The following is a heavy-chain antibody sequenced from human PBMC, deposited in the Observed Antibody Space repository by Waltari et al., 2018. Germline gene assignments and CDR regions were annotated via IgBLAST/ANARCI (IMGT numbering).Heavy chain of an antibody. J-gene: IGHJ4*02. D-gene: IGHD6-19*01. CDR3: AKDYPVAGNVY. CDR2: IYYSGST. Sequence: QLQLQESGPGLVKPSETLSLTCTVSGGSISSSSYYWGWIRQPPGKGLEWIGNIYYSGSTYYNPSLKSRVTISVDTSKNQFSLKLSSVTVADTAVYYCAKDYPVAGNVYWGQGTLVTVSS. CDR1: GGSISSSSYY. V-gene: IGHV4-39*02.